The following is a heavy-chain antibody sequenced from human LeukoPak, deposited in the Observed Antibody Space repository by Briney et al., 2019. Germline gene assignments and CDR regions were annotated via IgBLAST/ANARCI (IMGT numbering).Heavy chain of an antibody. CDR3: ARRAIAAVNGMDV. Sequence: GESLQISCEGSGYSFTSYWIGWVRQLPGKGLEWMGIIYPGDSDTRDSPSFQGQVTISADKSISTAYLQWSSLKASDTAMYYCARRAIAAVNGMDVWGQGTTVTVSS. CDR1: GYSFTSYW. D-gene: IGHD6-13*01. V-gene: IGHV5-51*01. CDR2: IYPGDSDT. J-gene: IGHJ6*02.